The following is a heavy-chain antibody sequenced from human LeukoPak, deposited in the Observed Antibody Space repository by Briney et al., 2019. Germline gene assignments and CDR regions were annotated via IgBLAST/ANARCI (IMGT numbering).Heavy chain of an antibody. D-gene: IGHD4-17*01. Sequence: SVTVSCTASGGTFTIYAISWVRQAPGPGLEWMGGIIPIFGTANYAQKFQGRVTITADESTSTAYMELSSLRSEDTAVYYCARGLEDYGVLHDACDIWGQGTIVSVSS. CDR1: GGTFTIYA. V-gene: IGHV1-69*13. CDR2: IIPIFGTA. J-gene: IGHJ3*02. CDR3: ARGLEDYGVLHDACDI.